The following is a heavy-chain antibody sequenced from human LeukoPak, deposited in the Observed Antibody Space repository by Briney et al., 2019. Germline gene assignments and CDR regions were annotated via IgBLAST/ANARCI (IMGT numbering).Heavy chain of an antibody. CDR3: ARGPYGDYLSWFDP. CDR1: GGSISSGGYS. D-gene: IGHD4-17*01. J-gene: IGHJ5*02. Sequence: SETLSLTCAVSGGSISSGGYSWSWIRQPPGKGLEWIGYIYHSGSTYYNPSLKSRVTISVDRSKNRFSLKLSSVTAADTAVYYCARGPYGDYLSWFDPWGQGTLVTVSS. CDR2: IYHSGST. V-gene: IGHV4-30-2*01.